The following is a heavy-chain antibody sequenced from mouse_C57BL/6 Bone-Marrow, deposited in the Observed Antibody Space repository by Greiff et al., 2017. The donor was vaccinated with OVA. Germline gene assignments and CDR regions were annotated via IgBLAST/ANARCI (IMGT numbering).Heavy chain of an antibody. Sequence: EVQLEESGGGLVKPGGSLKLSCAASGFTFSGYTMPWVRQTPEKRLEWIATISGGGGNTYYPDSVKGRFTLSRDNANNTLYLQMSSLTSEDTAVYYCAREKLRHRYFDVWGTGTTVTVSS. J-gene: IGHJ1*03. CDR1: GFTFSGYT. D-gene: IGHD2-4*01. CDR2: ISGGGGNT. CDR3: AREKLRHRYFDV. V-gene: IGHV5-9*04.